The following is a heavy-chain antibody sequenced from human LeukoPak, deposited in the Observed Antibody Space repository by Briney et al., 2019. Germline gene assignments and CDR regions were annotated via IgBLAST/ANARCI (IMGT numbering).Heavy chain of an antibody. V-gene: IGHV1-69*04. CDR3: ARESSSTISGEVDV. CDR1: GGTFSSYA. CDR2: IIPIFGIA. J-gene: IGHJ6*02. D-gene: IGHD2-2*01. Sequence: SVKVSCKASGGTFSSYAISWVRQAPGQGLEWMGRIIPIFGIANYAQKFQGRVTITADKSTSTAYMELSSLRSEDTAVYYCARESSSTISGEVDVWGQGTTVTVSS.